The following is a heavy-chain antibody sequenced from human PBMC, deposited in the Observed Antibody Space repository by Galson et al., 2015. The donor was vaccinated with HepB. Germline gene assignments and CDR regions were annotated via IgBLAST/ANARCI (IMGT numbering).Heavy chain of an antibody. Sequence: LRLSCAASGFTFGSFTMNWVRQAPGKRLEWVSYISTTGTNIFYVDSVKGRFAVSRDNAKNSLYLQMNSLRAEDTAIYYCARVVLSGSYWYFDFWGQGTLVTVSS. CDR2: ISTTGTNI. CDR3: ARVVLSGSYWYFDF. J-gene: IGHJ4*02. CDR1: GFTFGSFT. V-gene: IGHV3-48*01. D-gene: IGHD1-26*01.